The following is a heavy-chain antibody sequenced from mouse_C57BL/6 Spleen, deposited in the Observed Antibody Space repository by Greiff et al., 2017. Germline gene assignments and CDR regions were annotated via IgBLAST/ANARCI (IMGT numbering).Heavy chain of an antibody. J-gene: IGHJ4*01. Sequence: VQLQQSGPELVKPGASVKISCKASGYTFTDYYMNWVKQSHGKSLEWIGDINPNNGGTSYNQKFKGKATLTVDKSTSTAYMELRSLTSEDSAVXYCARNYYGSSYAAAGYDMDYWGQGTSVTVSS. CDR3: ARNYYGSSYAAAGYDMDY. D-gene: IGHD1-1*01. CDR2: INPNNGGT. V-gene: IGHV1-26*01. CDR1: GYTFTDYY.